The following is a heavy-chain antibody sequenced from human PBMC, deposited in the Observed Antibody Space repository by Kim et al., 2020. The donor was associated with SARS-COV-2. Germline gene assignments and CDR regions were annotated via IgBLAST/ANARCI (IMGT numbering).Heavy chain of an antibody. J-gene: IGHJ3*02. V-gene: IGHV4-4*07. Sequence: YNPSLKSRITMSVDTSKNQFSLKLSSVTAADTAVYFCARQDGRAHDAFDIWGQGTMVRVSS. CDR3: ARQDGRAHDAFDI.